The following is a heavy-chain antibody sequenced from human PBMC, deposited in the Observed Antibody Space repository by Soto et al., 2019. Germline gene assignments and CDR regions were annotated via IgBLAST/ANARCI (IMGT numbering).Heavy chain of an antibody. CDR3: SIGSSSAETFDI. CDR2: ILHKLTVT. D-gene: IGHD6-6*01. J-gene: IGHJ3*02. CDR1: GGTFNTYT. Sequence: QVHLVQSGAEVKTPGSSVKFSCKSAGGTFNTYTLIWVRQAPGHGLEWMGRILHKLTVTNSAQKFQGRVTLTSDKSTGTAFMELPSLRSDDKAIFYCSIGSSSAETFDIWGQGTMVTVSS. V-gene: IGHV1-69*02.